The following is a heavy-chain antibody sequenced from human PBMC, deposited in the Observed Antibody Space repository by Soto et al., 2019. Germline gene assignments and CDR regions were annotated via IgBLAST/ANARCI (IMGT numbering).Heavy chain of an antibody. CDR3: GRDLYQSVFYYGMDV. CDR1: GYTFTNYG. J-gene: IGHJ6*02. Sequence: QVQVMKSGAEVKKPGASVKVSCKASGYTFTNYGISWMRQAPGQGLEWMGWISTYNGNTNYAQKLQGRVTMTTDTSTSTAYMELRSLRSDDTAVYYCGRDLYQSVFYYGMDVWGQGTTVTVSS. V-gene: IGHV1-18*01. D-gene: IGHD2-2*01. CDR2: ISTYNGNT.